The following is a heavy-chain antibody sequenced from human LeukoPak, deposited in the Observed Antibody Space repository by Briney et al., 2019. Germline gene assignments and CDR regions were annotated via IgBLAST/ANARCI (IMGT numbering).Heavy chain of an antibody. CDR3: ARDAIVRDYSNSDF. CDR2: INPNSGGT. J-gene: IGHJ4*02. CDR1: GYTFTDYY. V-gene: IGHV1-2*02. Sequence: ASVKVSCKASGYTFTDYYIHWVRQAPGQGLEGMGWINPNSGGTNYAQKFQGRVTMTRDTSISTAYMDLSRLTSDDAAVYYCARDAIVRDYSNSDFWGQGTLVTVSS. D-gene: IGHD4-11*01.